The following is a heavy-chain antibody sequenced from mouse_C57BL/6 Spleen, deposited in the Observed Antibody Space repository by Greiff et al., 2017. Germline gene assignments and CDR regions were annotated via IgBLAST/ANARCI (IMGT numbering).Heavy chain of an antibody. V-gene: IGHV5-4*01. CDR2: ISDGGSYT. CDR1: GFTFSSYA. CDR3: AREGYYYGSSYFDY. J-gene: IGHJ2*01. Sequence: EVQLQESGGGLVKPGGSLKLSCAASGFTFSSYAMSWVRQTPEKRLEWVATISDGGSYTYYPDNVKGRFTISRDNAKNNLYLQMSHLKSEDTAMYYCAREGYYYGSSYFDYWGQGTTLTVSS. D-gene: IGHD1-1*01.